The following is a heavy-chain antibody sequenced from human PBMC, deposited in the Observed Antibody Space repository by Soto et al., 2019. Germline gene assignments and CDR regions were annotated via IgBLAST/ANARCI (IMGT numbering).Heavy chain of an antibody. CDR2: IWSAGNNR. J-gene: IGHJ4*02. Sequence: QVQLVEAGGGVVQPGRSLRLSCAASGFMFSNHGMHWVRQAPGKGLEWVAVIWSAGNNRYYADSVKGRFTISIDNSKNTLYLQMNSLRAEDTAVYYCVRGDNWNDEASDYWGQGTLVTVSS. V-gene: IGHV3-33*01. CDR1: GFMFSNHG. D-gene: IGHD1-1*01. CDR3: VRGDNWNDEASDY.